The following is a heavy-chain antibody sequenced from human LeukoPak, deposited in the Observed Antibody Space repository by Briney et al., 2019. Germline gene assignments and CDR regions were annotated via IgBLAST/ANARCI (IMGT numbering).Heavy chain of an antibody. CDR3: AASWGSSGDIYFQH. V-gene: IGHV5-51*01. D-gene: IGHD3-16*01. J-gene: IGHJ1*01. CDR1: GYSFTSYW. CDR2: IYPGDSDN. Sequence: GEPLKISGKGSGYSFTSYWIGWVRQMPGKGLEWMGIIYPGDSDNRYSPSFQGHVTISADKSISTAYLQWSSLKASDTAMYYCAASWGSSGDIYFQHWGQGTLVTVSS.